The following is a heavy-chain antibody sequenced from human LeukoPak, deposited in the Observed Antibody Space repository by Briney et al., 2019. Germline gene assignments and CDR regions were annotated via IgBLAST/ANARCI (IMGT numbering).Heavy chain of an antibody. V-gene: IGHV4-34*01. D-gene: IGHD3-10*01. CDR1: GGSFSGYY. J-gene: IGHJ6*02. CDR2: INHSGST. CDR3: ASVRANTAYYYYYGKDV. Sequence: PSETLSLTCAVYGGSFSGYYWSWIRQPPGKGLEWIGEINHSGSTNYNPSLKSRVTISVDTSKNQFSLKLSSVTAADTAVYYCASVRANTAYYYYYGKDVWGQGTTVTVSS.